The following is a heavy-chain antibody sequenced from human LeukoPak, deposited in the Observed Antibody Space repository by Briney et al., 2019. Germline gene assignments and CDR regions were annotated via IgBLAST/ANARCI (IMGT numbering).Heavy chain of an antibody. CDR1: GFTFSDYW. J-gene: IGHJ6*02. D-gene: IGHD3-3*01. Sequence: GGSLRLSCAASGFTFSDYWIHWVRQAPGKGLVWVSRINTDGSITNYADSVKGRFTISRDNSKNTLYLQMNSLRAEDTAVYYCARDRTYYDFWSGYSPYYYYGMDVWGQGTTVTVSS. V-gene: IGHV3-74*01. CDR3: ARDRTYYDFWSGYSPYYYYGMDV. CDR2: INTDGSIT.